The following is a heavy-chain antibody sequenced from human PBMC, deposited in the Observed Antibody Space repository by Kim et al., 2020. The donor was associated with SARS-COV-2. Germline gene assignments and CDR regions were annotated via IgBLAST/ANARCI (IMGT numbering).Heavy chain of an antibody. J-gene: IGHJ3*02. D-gene: IGHD3-10*01. V-gene: IGHV4-39*01. Sequence: SETLSLTCTVSGGSISSSSYYWGWIRQPPGKGLEWIGNIYYSGSTYYNASLKSRVTISVDTSKNQFSLKLSSVTAADTAVYYCARRCITMVRGVLYSDAFDIWGQGTMVTVSS. CDR3: ARRCITMVRGVLYSDAFDI. CDR2: IYYSGST. CDR1: GGSISSSSYY.